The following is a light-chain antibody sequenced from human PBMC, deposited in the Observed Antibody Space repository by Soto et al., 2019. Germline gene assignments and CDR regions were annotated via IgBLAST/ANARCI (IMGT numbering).Light chain of an antibody. Sequence: DIQMTQSPSTLSASVGDRVTITCRASQSVHTWLAWYQQKPGKAPKLLISDASSLESGVPSRFSGSRSGREFTLTITNLHPDDFATYYCHQYNIRPLTFGGGTKVEIK. CDR3: HQYNIRPLT. CDR2: DAS. V-gene: IGKV1-5*01. J-gene: IGKJ4*01. CDR1: QSVHTW.